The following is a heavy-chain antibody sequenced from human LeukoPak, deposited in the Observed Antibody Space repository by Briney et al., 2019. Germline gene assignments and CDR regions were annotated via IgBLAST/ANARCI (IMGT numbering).Heavy chain of an antibody. CDR2: IYYSGST. CDR1: GGSISSSSYY. Sequence: PSETLSLTCTVSGGSISSSSYYWGWIRQPPGKGLEWIGSIYYSGSTYYNPSLKSRVTISVDTSKNQFSLKLRSVTAADTAVYYCAGRVYSSGWYDYWGQGTLVTVFS. CDR3: AGRVYSSGWYDY. J-gene: IGHJ4*02. V-gene: IGHV4-39*01. D-gene: IGHD6-19*01.